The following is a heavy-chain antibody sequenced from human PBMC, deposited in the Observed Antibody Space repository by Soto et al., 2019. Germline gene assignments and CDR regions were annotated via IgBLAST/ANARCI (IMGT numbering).Heavy chain of an antibody. CDR2: MYSSGSS. CDR3: VRSGHTFGGVM. V-gene: IGHV4-59*01. J-gene: IGHJ4*02. D-gene: IGHD3-16*01. Sequence: ETLSLTCSVSGASMNNYYGSWVRQPPGRGLEWIGYMYSSGSSNYNSSLKSRVTISVDTSKNQFSLKLSSVTAADTAVYYCVRSGHTFGGVMWGLGTLVTVSS. CDR1: GASMNNYY.